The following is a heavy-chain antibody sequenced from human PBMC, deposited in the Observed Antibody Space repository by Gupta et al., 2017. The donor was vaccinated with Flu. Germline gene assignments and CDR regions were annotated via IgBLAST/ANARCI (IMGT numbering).Heavy chain of an antibody. J-gene: IGHJ4*02. CDR3: AREWVGDITGTAGLGYFDY. Sequence: QVQLKESGPGLVKPSETLYLICTASAASISRYYWSCTRHTHGKGLEWIGYIYYIGSTNYNPSLKSRVTISEDTSKNPFSLKLSSVTAADTAVYYCAREWVGDITGTAGLGYFDYWGQGTLVTVAS. V-gene: IGHV4-59*01. D-gene: IGHD1-7*01. CDR2: IYYIGST. CDR1: AASISRYY.